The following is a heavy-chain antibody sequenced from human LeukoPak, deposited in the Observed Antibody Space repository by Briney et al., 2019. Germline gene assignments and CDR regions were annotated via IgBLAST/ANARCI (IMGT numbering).Heavy chain of an antibody. D-gene: IGHD1-7*01. CDR3: ARVYVELFSYFDY. Sequence: SETLSLTCTVSGYSIINDYYWGWIRQPPGKGLEWIGSIFHSGSTYYNPSLRSRLTISVDTSKNQFSLRLSSVTAADTAVYYCARVYVELFSYFDYWGPGALVTVSS. CDR1: GYSIINDYY. CDR2: IFHSGST. V-gene: IGHV4-38-2*02. J-gene: IGHJ4*02.